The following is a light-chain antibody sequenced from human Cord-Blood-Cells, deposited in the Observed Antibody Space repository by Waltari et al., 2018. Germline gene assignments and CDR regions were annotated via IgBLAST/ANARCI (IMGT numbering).Light chain of an antibody. J-gene: IGKJ4*01. CDR2: DAS. CDR1: QSVSSY. V-gene: IGKV3-11*01. Sequence: EIVLTQSPATLSLSPGERATLSCRASQSVSSYLAWYQQKPGQAPRLLIYDASNSATGIPARFSGSGSGTDFTRTISSLEPEDFAVYYCQQRSNWITFGGGTKVEIK. CDR3: QQRSNWIT.